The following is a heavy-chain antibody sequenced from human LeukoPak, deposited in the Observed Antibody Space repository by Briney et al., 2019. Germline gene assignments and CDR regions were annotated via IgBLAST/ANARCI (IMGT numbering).Heavy chain of an antibody. CDR1: GGSVSSGDYY. V-gene: IGHV4-61*08. J-gene: IGHJ3*02. CDR2: IHYSGST. Sequence: SEALSLTCTVSGGSVSSGDYYWSWIRQPPGKGLEWIGYIHYSGSTNYNPSLKSRVTTSVNTSKNEFSLKLTSVTAADTAVYYCARNDIWGQGTMVTVSS. CDR3: ARNDI.